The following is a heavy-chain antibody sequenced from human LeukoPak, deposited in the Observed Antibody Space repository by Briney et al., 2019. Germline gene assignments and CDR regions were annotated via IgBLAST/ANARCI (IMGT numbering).Heavy chain of an antibody. J-gene: IGHJ6*03. Sequence: GGSLRLSCAAAGFTFSDYYMSWIRQAPGKGLEWVSYISSSGSTIYYADSVKGRFTISRDNAKNSLYLQTNSLRAEDTAVYYSAREFACWYYHDYYYMDVWGKGTTVTVSS. CDR1: GFTFSDYY. D-gene: IGHD6-13*01. V-gene: IGHV3-11*01. CDR3: AREFACWYYHDYYYMDV. CDR2: ISSSGSTI.